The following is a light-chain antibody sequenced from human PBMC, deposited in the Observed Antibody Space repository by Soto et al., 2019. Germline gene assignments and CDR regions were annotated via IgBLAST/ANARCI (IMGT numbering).Light chain of an antibody. CDR3: AAWDDSLNGYYV. CDR2: SNY. J-gene: IGLJ1*01. Sequence: QLVLTQPPSASGTPGQRVTISCSGNSSNIGSNTVNWYQQLPGTAPKLLIYSNYQRPSGVPDRFSGSKSGTSASLAISGLQSEDEAHYYCAAWDDSLNGYYVFGAGTKVTVL. CDR1: SSNIGSNT. V-gene: IGLV1-44*01.